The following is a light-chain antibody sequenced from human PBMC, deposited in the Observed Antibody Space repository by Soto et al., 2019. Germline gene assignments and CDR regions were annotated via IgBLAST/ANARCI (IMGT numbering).Light chain of an antibody. V-gene: IGLV2-23*02. CDR1: SSDVGNYNL. J-gene: IGLJ1*01. CDR3: CSYAGNNYV. CDR2: EVS. Sequence: QSALTQPASVSGSPGQSITISCTGTSSDVGNYNLVSWYQHHPGKAPKLMIYEVSKRPSGVSNRFSGSKSGDTASLTISGLQAEDEADYYCCSYAGNNYVFGTGTKVTVL.